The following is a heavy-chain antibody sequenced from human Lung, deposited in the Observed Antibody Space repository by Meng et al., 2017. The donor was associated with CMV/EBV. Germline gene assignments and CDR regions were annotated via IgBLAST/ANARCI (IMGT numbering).Heavy chain of an antibody. J-gene: IGHJ4*02. Sequence: QVTLPESGPGLVKPPGTLSLTCAVSGGSISSSNWWSWVRQPPGKGLEWIGEIYHSGSTNYNPSLKSRVTISVDKSKNQFSLKLSSVTAADTAVYYCASFPPPGKQWLVTDYWGQGTLVTVSS. CDR3: ASFPPPGKQWLVTDY. D-gene: IGHD6-19*01. CDR1: GGSISSSNW. V-gene: IGHV4-4*03. CDR2: IYHSGST.